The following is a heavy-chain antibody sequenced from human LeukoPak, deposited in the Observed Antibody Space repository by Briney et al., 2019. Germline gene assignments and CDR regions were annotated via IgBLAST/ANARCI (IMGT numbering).Heavy chain of an antibody. V-gene: IGHV4-61*01. CDR1: GGSVSSSSYF. CDR2: IYYSGST. J-gene: IGHJ4*02. Sequence: SETLSLTCTVSGGSVSSSSYFWSWIRQPPGKGLEWIGYIYYSGSTNYNPSLKSRVTISLETSKNQLSLKLSSATAADTAVYYCARGRGHFDYWGQGTLVTVSS. CDR3: ARGRGHFDY.